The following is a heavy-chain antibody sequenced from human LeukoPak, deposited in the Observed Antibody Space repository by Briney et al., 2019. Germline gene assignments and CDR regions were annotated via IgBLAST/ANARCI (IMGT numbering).Heavy chain of an antibody. V-gene: IGHV3-33*06. Sequence: PGGSLRLSCAASGFTFSSYGMHWVRQAPGKGLEWVAVIWYDGSNKYYADSVKGRFTISRDNSKNTLYLQMNSLRAEDTAVYYCAKSVGSMSDAFDIWGQGTMVTVSS. J-gene: IGHJ3*02. CDR2: IWYDGSNK. CDR1: GFTFSSYG. D-gene: IGHD3-10*01. CDR3: AKSVGSMSDAFDI.